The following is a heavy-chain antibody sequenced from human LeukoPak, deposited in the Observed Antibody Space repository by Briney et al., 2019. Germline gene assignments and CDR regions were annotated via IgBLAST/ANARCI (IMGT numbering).Heavy chain of an antibody. CDR2: INHSGST. J-gene: IGHJ4*02. CDR1: GGSFSGYY. Sequence: SETLSLTCAVYGGSFSGYYWSWIRQPPGKGLEWIGDINHSGSTTYNPSLKSRVTISVDTSKNQFSLKLSSVTAADTAVYYCARGGYCSGGSGYGFDYWGQGTLVTVSS. D-gene: IGHD2-15*01. CDR3: ARGGYCSGGSGYGFDY. V-gene: IGHV4-34*01.